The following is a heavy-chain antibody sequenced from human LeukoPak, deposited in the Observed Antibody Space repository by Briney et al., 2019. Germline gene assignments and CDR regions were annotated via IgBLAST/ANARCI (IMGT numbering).Heavy chain of an antibody. V-gene: IGHV1-18*01. CDR1: GYTFTSYG. J-gene: IGHJ6*02. CDR3: AREDIVVVPAAEKTNYYYYGMDV. D-gene: IGHD2-2*01. CDR2: ISAYNGNT. Sequence: GASVKVSCKASGYTFTSYGISWVRQAPGQGLEWMGWISAYNGNTNYAQKLQGRVTMTTDTSTSTAYMELRSLRSDDTAVYYCAREDIVVVPAAEKTNYYYYGMDVWGQGTTVTVSS.